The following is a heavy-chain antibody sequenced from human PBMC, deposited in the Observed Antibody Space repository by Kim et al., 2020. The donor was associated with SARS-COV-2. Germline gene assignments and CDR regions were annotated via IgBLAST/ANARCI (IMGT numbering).Heavy chain of an antibody. Sequence: SETLSLTCAVYGGSFSGYYWSWIRQPPGKGLEWIGEINHSGSTNYNPSLKSRVTISVDTPKNQFSLKLSSVTAADTAVYYCARGGKGPIAAAGDDAFDIWGQGTMVTVSS. CDR3: ARGGKGPIAAAGDDAFDI. V-gene: IGHV4-34*01. J-gene: IGHJ3*02. CDR2: INHSGST. CDR1: GGSFSGYY. D-gene: IGHD6-13*01.